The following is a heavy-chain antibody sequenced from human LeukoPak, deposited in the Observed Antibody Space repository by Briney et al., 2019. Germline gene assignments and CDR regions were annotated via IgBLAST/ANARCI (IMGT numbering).Heavy chain of an antibody. Sequence: GGSLRLSCAASGFTFSTYRMSWVRQAPGKGLEWVANIKQDGSEKHYVDSVKGRFTISRDNAKNSLYLQMNSLRAEDTAVYYCARSPRGDYYMDVWGKGTTVTISS. CDR1: GFTFSTYR. J-gene: IGHJ6*03. CDR2: IKQDGSEK. D-gene: IGHD3-10*01. V-gene: IGHV3-7*01. CDR3: ARSPRGDYYMDV.